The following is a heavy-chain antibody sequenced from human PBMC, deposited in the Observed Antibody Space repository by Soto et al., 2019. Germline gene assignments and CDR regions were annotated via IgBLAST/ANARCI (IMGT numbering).Heavy chain of an antibody. J-gene: IGHJ6*02. CDR2: ISAYNGNT. V-gene: IGHV1-18*01. CDR3: ARDQIVVVPAALYYYYGMDV. CDR1: GYTFTSYG. D-gene: IGHD2-2*01. Sequence: ASVKVSCKASGYTFTSYGISWVRQAPGQGLEWMGWISAYNGNTNYAQKLQGRVTMTTDTSTSTAYMELRSLRSDDTAVYYCARDQIVVVPAALYYYYGMDVWGQGTTVTVSS.